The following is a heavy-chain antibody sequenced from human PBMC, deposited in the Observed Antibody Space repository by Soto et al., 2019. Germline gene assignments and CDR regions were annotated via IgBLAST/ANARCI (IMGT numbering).Heavy chain of an antibody. CDR2: VSGSGGTT. J-gene: IGHJ5*02. Sequence: EVQLLDSGGGLVQPGGSLRLSCAASGFTFSSSAMSWVRQAPGKGLEWVSAVSGSGGTTYYADSVRGRFTISRDKSKNTLYLQMNSLRDEDTAIYFCARCTVDTIVTSGWCHYLDPWGQGTLVTASS. CDR3: ARCTVDTIVTSGWCHYLDP. CDR1: GFTFSSSA. D-gene: IGHD6-19*01. V-gene: IGHV3-23*01.